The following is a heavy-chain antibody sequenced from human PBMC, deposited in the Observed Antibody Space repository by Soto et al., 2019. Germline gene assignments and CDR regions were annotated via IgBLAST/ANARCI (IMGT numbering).Heavy chain of an antibody. CDR2: IRSKAYGGTT. CDR1: GFTFGDYA. V-gene: IGHV3-49*03. D-gene: IGHD6-13*01. CDR3: TRDRGYSSSWYSDY. J-gene: IGHJ4*02. Sequence: GGSLRLSCTASGFTFGDYAMSWFRQAPGKGLEWVGFIRSKAYGGTTEYAASVKGRFTISRDDSKSIAYLQMNSLKTEDTAVYYCTRDRGYSSSWYSDYWGQGTLVTVSS.